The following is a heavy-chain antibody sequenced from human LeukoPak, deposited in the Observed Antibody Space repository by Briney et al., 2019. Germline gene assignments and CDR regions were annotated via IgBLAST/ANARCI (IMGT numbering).Heavy chain of an antibody. J-gene: IGHJ4*02. V-gene: IGHV3-30*18. Sequence: PGRSLRLSCAASGFTFSSYGMHWVRQAPGKGLEWVAVISYDGSNKYYADSVKGRFTISRDNSKNTLYLQMNSLRAEDTAVYYCANLGWGGSGSFDYWGQGTLVTVSS. CDR1: GFTFSSYG. CDR3: ANLGWGGSGSFDY. CDR2: ISYDGSNK. D-gene: IGHD3-10*01.